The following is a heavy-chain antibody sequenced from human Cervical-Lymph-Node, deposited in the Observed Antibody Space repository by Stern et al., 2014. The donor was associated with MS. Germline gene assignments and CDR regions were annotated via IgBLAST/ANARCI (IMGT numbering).Heavy chain of an antibody. V-gene: IGHV5-51*01. CDR3: ARPHSPGWSYYFDF. Sequence: VQLVQSGAEVRKPGQSLTLSCNISGYTFTDYWIAWVRQMPGKGLEWMGAIFPGPSDTRYSPSFQGHVTISVDSSINTASLQWSDLRASDTAMYYCARPHSPGWSYYFDFWGQGTLVAVSS. CDR2: IFPGPSDT. CDR1: GYTFTDYW. D-gene: IGHD6-19*01. J-gene: IGHJ4*02.